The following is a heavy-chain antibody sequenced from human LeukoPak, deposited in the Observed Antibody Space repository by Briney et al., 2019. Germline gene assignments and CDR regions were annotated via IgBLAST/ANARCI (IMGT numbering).Heavy chain of an antibody. CDR3: AKDRGY. CDR2: ISGSGGTT. J-gene: IGHJ4*02. Sequence: GGSLRLSCAASGLTFSSFPMTWVRQAPGKGLEWVSAISGSGGTTYYADSVKGRFTISRDNSKNTLYLQMNSLTAEDTAVYYCAKDRGYWGQGALVTVSS. CDR1: GLTFSSFP. V-gene: IGHV3-23*01.